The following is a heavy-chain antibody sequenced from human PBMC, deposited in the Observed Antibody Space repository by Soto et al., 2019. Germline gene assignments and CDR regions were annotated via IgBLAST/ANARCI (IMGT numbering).Heavy chain of an antibody. D-gene: IGHD3-16*01. Sequence: SETLSLTCTVSGGSISSAEYYWSWIRQPPGKGLEWIGYIYYSGSTYYNPSLKSRVTISVDASKNQFSLKLSSVTAADTAVYYCARMGDVPYYYYGLDVWGQGTTVTVSS. CDR2: IYYSGST. CDR3: ARMGDVPYYYYGLDV. V-gene: IGHV4-30-4*01. J-gene: IGHJ6*02. CDR1: GGSISSAEYY.